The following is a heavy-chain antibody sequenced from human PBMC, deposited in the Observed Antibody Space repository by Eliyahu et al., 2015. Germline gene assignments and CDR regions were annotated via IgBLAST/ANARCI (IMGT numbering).Heavy chain of an antibody. Sequence: QVQLQESGPGLVKPSXTLSLTCTVXGGSXSSYYWSWIRQPPGKGLEWIGYIYYSGSTNYNPSLKSRVTISVDTSKNQFSLKLSSVTAADTAVYYCARVYCSGGSCYLDYWGQGTLVTVSS. J-gene: IGHJ4*02. CDR3: ARVYCSGGSCYLDY. CDR2: IYYSGST. D-gene: IGHD2-15*01. CDR1: GGSXSSYY. V-gene: IGHV4-59*01.